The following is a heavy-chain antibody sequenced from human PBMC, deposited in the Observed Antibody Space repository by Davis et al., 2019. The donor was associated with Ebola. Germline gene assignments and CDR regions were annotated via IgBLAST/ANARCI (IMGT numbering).Heavy chain of an antibody. CDR2: INHSGST. D-gene: IGHD2-15*01. CDR1: GGSFSGYY. J-gene: IGHJ6*02. V-gene: IGHV4-34*01. Sequence: MPSETLSLTCAVYGGSFSGYYWSWIRQPPGKGLEWIGEINHSGSTNYNPSLKSRVIISVDTSKNQFSLKLSSVTAADTAVYYCAREVVVAATPGDYYYYGMDVWGQGTTVTVSS. CDR3: AREVVVAATPGDYYYYGMDV.